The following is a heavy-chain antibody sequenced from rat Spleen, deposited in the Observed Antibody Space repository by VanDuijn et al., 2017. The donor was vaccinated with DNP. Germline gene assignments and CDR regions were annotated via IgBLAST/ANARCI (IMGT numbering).Heavy chain of an antibody. CDR2: IGTGGGNT. CDR3: ARHTLGINPYFDY. J-gene: IGHJ2*01. Sequence: EVQLVESGGGLVQPGRSLQLSCAASGFTFSNYYLAWVRQAPAKGLEWVASIGTGGGNTYYRDSVKGRFTISRDNAKSTLYLQMDSLRSEDTATYYCARHTLGINPYFDYWGQGVMVTVSS. V-gene: IGHV5-25*01. CDR1: GFTFSNYY. D-gene: IGHD1-9*01.